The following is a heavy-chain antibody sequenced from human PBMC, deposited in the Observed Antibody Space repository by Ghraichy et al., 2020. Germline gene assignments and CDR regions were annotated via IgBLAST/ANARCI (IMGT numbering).Heavy chain of an antibody. CDR1: GYSFTAYY. J-gene: IGHJ6*02. D-gene: IGHD2/OR15-2a*01. Sequence: ASVKGSCKASGYSFTAYYIHWFRQAPGQGLEWLGWVSPNSGIIDYAQKFLGRVTLTRDTSISTAYMELRSLTSDDTAIYYCARDLSTSTYYCVDVWGQGTTVTVAS. CDR3: ARDLSTSTYYCVDV. V-gene: IGHV1-2*02. CDR2: VSPNSGII.